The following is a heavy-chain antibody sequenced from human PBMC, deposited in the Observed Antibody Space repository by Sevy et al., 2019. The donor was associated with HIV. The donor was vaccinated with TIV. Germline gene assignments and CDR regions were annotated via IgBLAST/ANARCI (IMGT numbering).Heavy chain of an antibody. Sequence: ASVKVSCKASGGTFGSYVISWVRQVPGQGFEWMGKIMPIFGSANYAQNFQGRVTITADESTSTVYMGMSSLRFEDTAIYYCARLGGEVGTTFPFDMWGQGTMVTVSS. D-gene: IGHD3-16*01. J-gene: IGHJ3*02. CDR2: IMPIFGSA. CDR3: ARLGGEVGTTFPFDM. V-gene: IGHV1-69*13. CDR1: GGTFGSYV.